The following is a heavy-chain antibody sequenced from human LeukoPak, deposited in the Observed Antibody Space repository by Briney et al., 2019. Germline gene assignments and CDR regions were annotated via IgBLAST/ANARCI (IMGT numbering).Heavy chain of an antibody. Sequence: SQTLSLTCTVSGGSISSGSYYWSWIRQPAGKGLEWIGRIYTSGSTNYNPSLKSRVTISVDTSKNRFSLKLSSVTAADTAVYYCARTYDFWSGYFDYWGQGTLVTVSS. V-gene: IGHV4-61*02. CDR3: ARTYDFWSGYFDY. CDR2: IYTSGST. J-gene: IGHJ4*02. CDR1: GGSISSGSYY. D-gene: IGHD3-3*01.